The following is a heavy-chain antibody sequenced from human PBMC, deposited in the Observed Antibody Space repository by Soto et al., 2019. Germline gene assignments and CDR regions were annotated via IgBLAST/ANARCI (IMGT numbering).Heavy chain of an antibody. Sequence: SETLSLTCTVSGGSISSYYWSWIRQPPGKGLEWIGYIYYSGSTNYNPSLKSRVTISVDTSKNQFSLKLSSVTAADTAVYYCARLTGYKTEDYYYGMDVWGQGTTVTVSS. V-gene: IGHV4-59*01. D-gene: IGHD3-10*01. CDR1: GGSISSYY. J-gene: IGHJ6*02. CDR3: ARLTGYKTEDYYYGMDV. CDR2: IYYSGST.